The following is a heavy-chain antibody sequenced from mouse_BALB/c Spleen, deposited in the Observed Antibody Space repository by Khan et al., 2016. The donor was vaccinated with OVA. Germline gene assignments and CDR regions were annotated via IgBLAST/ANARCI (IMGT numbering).Heavy chain of an antibody. CDR3: ARSRVRRGAMDY. CDR2: INPHTGDP. V-gene: IGHV9-1*02. Sequence: QIQLVQSGPELKKPGETVKISCKASGYTFPNYGMNWVKQAPGKGLKWMGWINPHTGDPKYADDFKGRFAFSLDTSANTAYLQLNNLKNEDMAIYFCARSRVRRGAMDYWGQGTTVTVSS. J-gene: IGHJ4*01. CDR1: GYTFPNYG.